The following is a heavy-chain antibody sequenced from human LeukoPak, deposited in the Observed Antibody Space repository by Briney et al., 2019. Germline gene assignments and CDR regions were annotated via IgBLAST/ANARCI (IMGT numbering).Heavy chain of an antibody. CDR2: IRYDGSNK. V-gene: IGHV3-30*02. J-gene: IGHJ4*02. D-gene: IGHD2-2*03. CDR3: ARGGYCTTTTCPHWDS. CDR1: GFTFSSYG. Sequence: GGSLRLSCAASGFTFSSYGMHWVRQAPGKGLEGVAFIRYDGSNKYYADSVKGRFTISRDNSKNTLYLQMNSLRAEDTAVYYCARGGYCTTTTCPHWDSWGQGTLVAVSS.